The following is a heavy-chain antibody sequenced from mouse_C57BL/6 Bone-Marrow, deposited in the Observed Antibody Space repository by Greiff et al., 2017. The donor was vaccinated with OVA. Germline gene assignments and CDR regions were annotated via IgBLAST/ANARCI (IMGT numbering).Heavy chain of an antibody. CDR2: IYWDDDK. Sequence: QVTLKVSGPGILQSSQTLSLTCSFSGFSLSTSGMGVSWIRQPSGKGLEWLAHIYWDDDKRFNPSLKRRPTISKDTSSNQVFLKITSVDTADTATYYCARRGGLTGKDWYFDVWGTGTTGTVSS. CDR1: GFSLSTSGMG. CDR3: ARRGGLTGKDWYFDV. J-gene: IGHJ1*03. D-gene: IGHD4-1*01. V-gene: IGHV8-12*01.